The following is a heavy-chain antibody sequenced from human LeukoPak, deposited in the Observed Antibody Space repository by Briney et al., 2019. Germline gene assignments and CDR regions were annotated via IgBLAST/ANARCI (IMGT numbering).Heavy chain of an antibody. CDR3: ARDGDYSLLDY. V-gene: IGHV3-48*03. CDR2: ISSSGSAI. Sequence: GGSLRLSCAASGFTFSSCEMNWVRQAPGKGLEWVSYISSSGSAIYYADSVKGRFTISRDNAKNSLYLQMNSLRAEDTAVYYCARDGDYSLLDYWGQGTLVTVSS. D-gene: IGHD4-11*01. J-gene: IGHJ4*02. CDR1: GFTFSSCE.